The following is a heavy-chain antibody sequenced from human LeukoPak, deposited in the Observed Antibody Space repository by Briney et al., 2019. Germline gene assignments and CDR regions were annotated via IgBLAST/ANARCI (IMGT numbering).Heavy chain of an antibody. CDR3: AKVVVRGVIIVGVFSPVDY. V-gene: IGHV3-23*01. J-gene: IGHJ4*02. Sequence: GGSLRLSCAASGFTFSSYAMSWVRQAPGKGLEWVSAISGSGGSTYYADSVKGRFTISRDNSKNTLYLQMNSLRAEDTAVYYCAKVVVRGVIIVGVFSPVDYWGQGTLVTVSS. CDR2: ISGSGGST. CDR1: GFTFSSYA. D-gene: IGHD3-10*01.